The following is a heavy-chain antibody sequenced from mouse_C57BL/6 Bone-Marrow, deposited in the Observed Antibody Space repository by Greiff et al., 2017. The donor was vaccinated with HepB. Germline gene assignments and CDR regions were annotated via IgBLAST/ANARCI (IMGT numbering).Heavy chain of an antibody. CDR2: ISGGGGNT. CDR1: GFTFSSYT. D-gene: IGHD4-1*01. V-gene: IGHV5-9*01. Sequence: EVKLMESGGGLVKPGGSLKLSCAASGFTFSSYTMSWVRQTPEKRLEWVATISGGGGNTYYPDSVKGRFTISRDNAKITLYLQMSSLRSEDTALYYCARHGGKLGRNWYFDVWDTGTTVTVSS. J-gene: IGHJ1*03. CDR3: ARHGGKLGRNWYFDV.